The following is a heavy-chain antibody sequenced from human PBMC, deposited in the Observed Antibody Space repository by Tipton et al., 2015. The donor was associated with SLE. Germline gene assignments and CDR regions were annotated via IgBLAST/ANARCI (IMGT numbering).Heavy chain of an antibody. D-gene: IGHD1-26*01. CDR1: GGSINDDHYY. CDR2: IYTSGRT. Sequence: TLSLTCIVSGGSINDDHYYWTWIRQTAGKGLEWIGRIYTSGRTNYNPSLKSRVTISVDTSKNQFSLKLSSVTAADTAVYYCARGGLGVSYYYYMDVWGKGTTVTVSS. V-gene: IGHV4-61*02. CDR3: ARGGLGVSYYYYMDV. J-gene: IGHJ6*03.